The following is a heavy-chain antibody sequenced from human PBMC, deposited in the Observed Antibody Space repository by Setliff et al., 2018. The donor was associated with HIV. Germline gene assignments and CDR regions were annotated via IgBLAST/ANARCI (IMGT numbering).Heavy chain of an antibody. J-gene: IGHJ6*03. D-gene: IGHD3-3*02. V-gene: IGHV2-5*02. CDR1: GFSLSTSGVC. CDR2: IYWDDDK. CDR3: ARILQDPFSHFYYYFYIDV. Sequence: SGPTLVNPTQTLTLTCTFSGFSLSTSGVCVGWIRQPPGKALEWLALIYWDDDKRYSTSLKSRLTITKDTSKNQVVLTMTNMDPVDTATYYCARILQDPFSHFYYYFYIDVWGKGTTVTVSS.